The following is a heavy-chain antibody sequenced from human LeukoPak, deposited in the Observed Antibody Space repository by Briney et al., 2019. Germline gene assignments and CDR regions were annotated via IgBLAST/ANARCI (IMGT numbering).Heavy chain of an antibody. D-gene: IGHD6-19*01. CDR2: IYYSGST. J-gene: IGHJ5*02. CDR3: ASLYSSGWYWFDP. CDR1: GGSISNSSYY. V-gene: IGHV4-39*01. Sequence: SETLSLTCTVSGGSISNSSYYWGWIRQPPGKGLEWIGSIYYSGSTYYNPSLKSRVTISVDTSKNQFSLKLSSVTAADTAVYYCASLYSSGWYWFDPWGQGTLVTVSS.